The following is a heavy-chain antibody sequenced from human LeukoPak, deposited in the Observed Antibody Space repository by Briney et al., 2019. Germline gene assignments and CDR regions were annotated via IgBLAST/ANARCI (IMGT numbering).Heavy chain of an antibody. CDR2: ISAYNGNT. V-gene: IGHV1-18*01. D-gene: IGHD3-3*01. J-gene: IGHJ4*02. CDR1: GYTFTSYG. CDR3: ARGDYDFWSGYLDY. Sequence: ASVKVSCXASGYTFTSYGISWVRQAPGQGLEWMGWISAYNGNTNYAQKLQGRVTMTTDTSTSTAYMELRSLRSDDTAVYYCARGDYDFWSGYLDYWGQGTLVTVSS.